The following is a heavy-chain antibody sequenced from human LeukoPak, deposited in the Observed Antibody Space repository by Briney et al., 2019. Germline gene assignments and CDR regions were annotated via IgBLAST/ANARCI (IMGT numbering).Heavy chain of an antibody. CDR1: GGSITPYY. D-gene: IGHD6-6*01. V-gene: IGHV4-59*08. J-gene: IGHJ4*02. CDR3: ARQQWDSNSGDDY. Sequence: SETLSLTCDVSGGSITPYYWNWIRQTPGKGLEWIGFIQGGGSAYYNRSLKSRLSILVDMSKNQVSLRLNSVTAADTAVYYCARQQWDSNSGDDYWGQGTLVTVSS. CDR2: IQGGGSA.